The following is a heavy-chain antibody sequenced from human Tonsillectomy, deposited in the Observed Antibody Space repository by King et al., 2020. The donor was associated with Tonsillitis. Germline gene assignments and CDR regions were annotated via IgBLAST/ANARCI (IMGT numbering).Heavy chain of an antibody. D-gene: IGHD3-9*01. Sequence: LQLQESGPGLVKPSETLSLTCTVSGGSISSYYWSWIRQPPGKGLEWIGYIYYSGSTNYNPSLKSRVTISVGTSKNQFSLKLRSVTAADTAVYYFARASYDILTEPYYFDYWGQGTLVTVSS. CDR2: IYYSGST. CDR1: GGSISSYY. V-gene: IGHV4-59*01. J-gene: IGHJ4*02. CDR3: ARASYDILTEPYYFDY.